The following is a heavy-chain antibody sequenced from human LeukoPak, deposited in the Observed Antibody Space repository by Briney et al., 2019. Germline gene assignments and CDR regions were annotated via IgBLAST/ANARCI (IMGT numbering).Heavy chain of an antibody. Sequence: PGGSLRLSCAASGFTFSSYWMSWVRQAPGKGLEWVANIKQDGSEKYYVDSVKGRFTISRDNAKNTLYLQMNSLRAEDTAVYYCASPPVVHSNGGDYWGQGTLVTVSS. CDR1: GFTFSSYW. J-gene: IGHJ4*02. D-gene: IGHD2-21*01. CDR2: IKQDGSEK. CDR3: ASPPVVHSNGGDY. V-gene: IGHV3-7*01.